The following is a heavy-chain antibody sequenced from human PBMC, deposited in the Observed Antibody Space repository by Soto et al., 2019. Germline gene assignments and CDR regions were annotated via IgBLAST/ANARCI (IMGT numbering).Heavy chain of an antibody. Sequence: QEQLVESGGGVVQPGGSLRLSCAASGFTFGAYDMHWVRQAPGKGLEWVAAVSHDGRNEYYADSVKGRFTISRDNSKDTLYQQMNSLRPEDTAVHFCARGKWLEENGMDVWGQGTTVTVSS. J-gene: IGHJ6*02. V-gene: IGHV3-30*04. CDR1: GFTFGAYD. D-gene: IGHD6-19*01. CDR3: ARGKWLEENGMDV. CDR2: VSHDGRNE.